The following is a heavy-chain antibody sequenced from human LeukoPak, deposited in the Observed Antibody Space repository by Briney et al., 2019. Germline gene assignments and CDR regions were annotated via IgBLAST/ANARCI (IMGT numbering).Heavy chain of an antibody. Sequence: GGSLRLSCAASGLTFNSYAMSWVRQAPGKGLEWVSPISGSGGSTYYADSVKGRFTISRDNSKNTLYLQMNSLRAEDTAVYYCAKGGTHWPTGYYYMDVWGKGTTVTVSS. CDR2: ISGSGGST. J-gene: IGHJ6*03. CDR1: GLTFNSYA. V-gene: IGHV3-23*01. D-gene: IGHD1-1*01. CDR3: AKGGTHWPTGYYYMDV.